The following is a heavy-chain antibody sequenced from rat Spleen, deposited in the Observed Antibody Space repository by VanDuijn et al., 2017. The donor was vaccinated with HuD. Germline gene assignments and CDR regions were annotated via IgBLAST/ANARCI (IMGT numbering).Heavy chain of an antibody. Sequence: EVQLVESGGGLVQPGGSLRLSCAASGFTFRNYGMAWVRQTLTRGLEWVAFINIGGGDTYYRDSVKGRFTISRDNAKSTLYLQMDSLRSEDTATYYCARHNSGYGVMDAWGQGASVTVSS. J-gene: IGHJ4*01. D-gene: IGHD4-3*01. CDR3: ARHNSGYGVMDA. CDR1: GFTFRNYG. V-gene: IGHV5S13*01. CDR2: INIGGGDT.